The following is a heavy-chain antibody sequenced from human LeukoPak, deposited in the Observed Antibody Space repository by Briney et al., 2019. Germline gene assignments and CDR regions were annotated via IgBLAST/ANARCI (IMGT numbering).Heavy chain of an antibody. V-gene: IGHV3-21*01. Sequence: GGSLRLSCAASGFTFSSYSMIWVRQAPGKGLEWVSSISSSSSYIYYADSVKGRFTISRDNAKNSLYLQMNSLRAEDTAVYYCARDHLGLLGYCSSTSCSNWFDPWGQGTLVTVSS. CDR3: ARDHLGLLGYCSSTSCSNWFDP. D-gene: IGHD2-2*01. CDR2: ISSSSSYI. CDR1: GFTFSSYS. J-gene: IGHJ5*02.